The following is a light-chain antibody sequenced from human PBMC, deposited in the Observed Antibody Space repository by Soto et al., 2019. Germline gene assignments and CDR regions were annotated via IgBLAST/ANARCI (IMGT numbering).Light chain of an antibody. CDR2: DVS. V-gene: IGLV2-14*03. Sequence: QAVVTQPASVSGSPGQSITISCTGTSGDVGFYNYVSWYQHHPGKAPKLIIYDVSNRPSGVSNRFSGSKSGNTASLTISGLQAEDEANYYCSSYTSSNTLVFGGGTKLTVL. J-gene: IGLJ2*01. CDR1: SGDVGFYNY. CDR3: SSYTSSNTLV.